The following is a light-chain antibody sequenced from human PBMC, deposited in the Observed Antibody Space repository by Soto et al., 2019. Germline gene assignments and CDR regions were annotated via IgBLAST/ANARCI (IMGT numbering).Light chain of an antibody. CDR2: DVS. CDR1: SSDVGGYNY. J-gene: IGLJ2*01. V-gene: IGLV2-11*01. CDR3: CSYGSNYTLL. Sequence: QSALTQPRSVSGSPGQSVTISCTGTSSDVGGYNYVSWYQQHPGKAPKLMIYDVSKRPSGGPDRFSGSKSDNTASLTISGLQAEDEADYYCCSYGSNYTLLFGGGTKLTVL.